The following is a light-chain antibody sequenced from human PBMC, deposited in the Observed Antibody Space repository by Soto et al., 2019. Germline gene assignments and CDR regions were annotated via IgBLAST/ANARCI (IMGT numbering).Light chain of an antibody. V-gene: IGLV2-14*01. Sequence: QSALTQPASVSGSPGQSITISCTATSSDVGGYNSVSWYQHHPGKAPKLMIYEVSNRPSGVSNRFSGSKSGNTASLSISGLQAEDEADYYCGSYTTSSTLVVFGGGTKVTVL. CDR3: GSYTTSSTLVV. CDR2: EVS. J-gene: IGLJ2*01. CDR1: SSDVGGYNS.